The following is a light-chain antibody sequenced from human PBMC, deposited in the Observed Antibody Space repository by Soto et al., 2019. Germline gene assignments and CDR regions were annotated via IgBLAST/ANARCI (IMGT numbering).Light chain of an antibody. CDR1: QSVSSN. J-gene: IGKJ4*01. V-gene: IGKV3-15*01. CDR2: GAS. Sequence: EIVMTQSLATLSVSPGERATLSCRASQSVSSNLAWYQQKPGQAPRLLIYGASTRATGIPARFSGSRSGTEFTLPISSLLCDDYAAYYCQQYHTWPPLTFGGGTKVEIK. CDR3: QQYHTWPPLT.